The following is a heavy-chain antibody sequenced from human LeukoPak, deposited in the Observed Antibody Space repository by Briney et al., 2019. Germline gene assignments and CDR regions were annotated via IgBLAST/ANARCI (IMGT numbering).Heavy chain of an antibody. J-gene: IGHJ3*02. CDR3: ARSSYCDGGRCYHRHDEAFDI. CDR2: IYTSGST. V-gene: IGHV4-61*02. Sequence: PSQTLSLTCTVSGGSISSGSYHWSWIRQPAGKGLEWIGRIYTSGSTNYNPSLKSRVTISVDTSKNQFSLKLNSVTAADTAGYYCARSSYCDGGRCYHRHDEAFDIWGLGTMVTVSS. CDR1: GGSISSGSYH. D-gene: IGHD2-15*01.